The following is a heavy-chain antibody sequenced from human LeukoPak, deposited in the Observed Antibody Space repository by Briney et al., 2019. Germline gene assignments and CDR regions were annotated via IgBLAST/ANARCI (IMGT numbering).Heavy chain of an antibody. D-gene: IGHD1-26*01. V-gene: IGHV4-34*01. Sequence: SWVRQAPGQGLEWIGEINHSGSTNYNPSLKSRVTISVDTSKNQFSLKLSSVTAADTAVYYCARDPVRRGSYRQDTNDYWGQGTLVTVSS. CDR3: ARDPVRRGSYRQDTNDY. CDR2: INHSGST. J-gene: IGHJ4*02.